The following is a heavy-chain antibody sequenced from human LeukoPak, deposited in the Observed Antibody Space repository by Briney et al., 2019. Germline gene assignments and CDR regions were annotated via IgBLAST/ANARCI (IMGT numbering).Heavy chain of an antibody. Sequence: ASVKVSCKASGGTFSSYAISWVRQAPGQGLEWMGGIIPIFGTANYAQKFQGRVTITTDESTSTAYMELSSLRSEDTAVYYCARGESVAAAFDYWGQGTLVTVSS. CDR1: GGTFSSYA. CDR2: IIPIFGTA. D-gene: IGHD6-6*01. CDR3: ARGESVAAAFDY. J-gene: IGHJ4*02. V-gene: IGHV1-69*05.